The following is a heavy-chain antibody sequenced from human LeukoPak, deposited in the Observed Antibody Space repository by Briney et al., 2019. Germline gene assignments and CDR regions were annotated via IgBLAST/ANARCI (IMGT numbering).Heavy chain of an antibody. J-gene: IGHJ3*02. CDR3: ARATDSDAFDI. CDR1: GGSISSGDYY. D-gene: IGHD1-1*01. CDR2: IYYSGST. V-gene: IGHV4-30-4*01. Sequence: SETLSLTCTVSGGSISSGDYYWSWIRQPPGKGLEWIGYIYYSGSTYYNPSLKSRVTISVDTSKNQFSLKLSSVTAADTAVYYCARATDSDAFDIWGQGTMVTVSS.